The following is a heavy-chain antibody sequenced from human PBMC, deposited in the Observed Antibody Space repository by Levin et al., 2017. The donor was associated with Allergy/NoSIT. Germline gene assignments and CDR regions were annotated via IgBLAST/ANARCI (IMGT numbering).Heavy chain of an antibody. J-gene: IGHJ6*02. CDR3: VKAFYSSSAWGNGLDV. CDR2: ISYDGRSK. V-gene: IGHV3-30*18. D-gene: IGHD6-13*01. CDR1: GFDFRGFG. Sequence: GGSLRLSCAASGFDFRGFGMHWVRQAPGKGLEWVAIISYDGRSKFYADSVKGRFTISRDNSKNTLFLQMDSLRAEDTAIYYGVKAFYSSSAWGNGLDVWGQGTTVTVSS.